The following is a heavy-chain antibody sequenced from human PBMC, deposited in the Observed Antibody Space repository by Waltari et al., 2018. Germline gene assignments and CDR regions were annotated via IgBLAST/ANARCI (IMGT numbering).Heavy chain of an antibody. CDR2: FDPERRDT. V-gene: IGHV1-24*01. D-gene: IGHD2-15*01. Sequence: VQLIQSGAEVQKPGASVRLPCKVSGYRLTELSIQRVPPPPGKGLEWMGGFDPERRDTTYAQRFQGRVTMTEDTSTDTAYMELRSLTSDDTAVFYCATDWGYCSDDSCYVGERGDYWGQGTLVTVSS. J-gene: IGHJ4*02. CDR3: ATDWGYCSDDSCYVGERGDY. CDR1: GYRLTELS.